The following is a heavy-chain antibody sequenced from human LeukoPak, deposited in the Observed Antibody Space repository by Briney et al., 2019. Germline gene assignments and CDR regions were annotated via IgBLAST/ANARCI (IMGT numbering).Heavy chain of an antibody. V-gene: IGHV1-8*02. CDR2: MNPNSGNT. Sequence: ASVGVSCKASGYIFTSYYIHWVRQAPGQGLEWMGWMNPNSGNTGYAQKFQGRLTMTRNTSITTAYMELSSLRSADTAVYYCARVRRLGSDYWGQGTLVTVSS. CDR3: ARVRRLGSDY. J-gene: IGHJ4*02. CDR1: GYIFTSYY. D-gene: IGHD3-10*01.